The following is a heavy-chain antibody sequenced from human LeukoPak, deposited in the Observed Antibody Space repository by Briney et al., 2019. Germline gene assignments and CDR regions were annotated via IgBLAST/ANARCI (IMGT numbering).Heavy chain of an antibody. CDR2: IYTSGST. CDR1: GGSISSYY. J-gene: IGHJ3*02. Sequence: SETLSLTCTGSGGSISSYYWSWIRQPAGKGLEWIGRIYTSGSTNYNPSLKSRVTMSVDTSKNQFSLKLSSVTAADTAVYYCARRGGIAAAGSNTFDIWGQGTMVTVSS. D-gene: IGHD6-13*01. V-gene: IGHV4-4*07. CDR3: ARRGGIAAAGSNTFDI.